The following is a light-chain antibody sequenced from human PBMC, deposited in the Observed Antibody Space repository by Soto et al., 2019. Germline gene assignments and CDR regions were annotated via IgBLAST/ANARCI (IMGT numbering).Light chain of an antibody. Sequence: QSVLTQPPSVSGAPGQRVTISCTGSSSNIGAGYVVHWYQQLPGTAPKLLIYGNSNRPSGVPDRFSGSKSGTSASLAITGLQAEDEADYYCQSYDSSLKAVVFGGGTKLTVL. CDR1: SSNIGAGYV. V-gene: IGLV1-40*01. J-gene: IGLJ2*01. CDR2: GNS. CDR3: QSYDSSLKAVV.